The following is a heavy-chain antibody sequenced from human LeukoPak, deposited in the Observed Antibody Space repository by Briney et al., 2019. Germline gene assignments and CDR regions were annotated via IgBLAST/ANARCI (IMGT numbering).Heavy chain of an antibody. CDR2: ISGSGGST. CDR1: GFTFSSYA. Sequence: HSGGSLRLSCAASGFTFSSYAMSWVRQAPGKGLEWVSAISGSGGSTYYADSVEGRFTISRDNSKNTLYLQMNSLRAEDTAVYYCARDRGGYDSPMGYWGQGTLVTVSS. CDR3: ARDRGGYDSPMGY. D-gene: IGHD3-22*01. V-gene: IGHV3-23*01. J-gene: IGHJ4*02.